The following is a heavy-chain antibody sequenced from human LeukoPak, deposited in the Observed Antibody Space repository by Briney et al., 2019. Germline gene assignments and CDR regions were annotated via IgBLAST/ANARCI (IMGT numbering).Heavy chain of an antibody. Sequence: ASVKVSCKASGYTFTTYDINWVRQATGQGLEWMGWMNPNSGNTGYAQKLQGRVTMTRNTSISTAYMELSSLRSEDTAVYYCASRTVTTLSDYWGQGTLVTVSS. D-gene: IGHD4-11*01. CDR3: ASRTVTTLSDY. V-gene: IGHV1-8*01. CDR1: GYTFTTYD. CDR2: MNPNSGNT. J-gene: IGHJ4*02.